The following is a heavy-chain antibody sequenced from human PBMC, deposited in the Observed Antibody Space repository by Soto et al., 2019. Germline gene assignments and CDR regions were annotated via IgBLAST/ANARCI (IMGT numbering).Heavy chain of an antibody. CDR3: ARDLRHTADRNYCYYVMGV. CDR1: GYTFTGYY. Sequence: ASVKVSCKASGYTFTGYYMHWVRQAPGQGLEWMGWINPNSGGTNYAQKFQGRVTMTRDTSISTAHMELRRLGSDDTALHYCARDLRHTADRNYCYYVMGVCGQGTTSTVS. J-gene: IGHJ6*02. D-gene: IGHD5-18*01. V-gene: IGHV1-2*02. CDR2: INPNSGGT.